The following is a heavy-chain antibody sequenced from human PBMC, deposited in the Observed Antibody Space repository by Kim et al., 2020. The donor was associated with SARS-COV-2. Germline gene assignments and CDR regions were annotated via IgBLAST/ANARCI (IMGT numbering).Heavy chain of an antibody. CDR3: ARDVGGGWFGELLTDYYYGMDV. Sequence: ASVKVSCKASGYTFTSYGISWVRQAPGQGLEWMGWISAYNGNTNYAQKLQGRVTMTTDTSTSTAYMELRSLRSDDTAVYYCARDVGGGWFGELLTDYYYGMDVWGQGTTVTLSS. J-gene: IGHJ6*02. CDR1: GYTFTSYG. CDR2: ISAYNGNT. V-gene: IGHV1-18*01. D-gene: IGHD3-10*01.